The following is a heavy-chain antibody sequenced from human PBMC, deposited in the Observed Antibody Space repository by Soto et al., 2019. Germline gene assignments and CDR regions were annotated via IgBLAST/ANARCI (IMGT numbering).Heavy chain of an antibody. V-gene: IGHV1-69*12. J-gene: IGHJ4*02. CDR2: IIPIFGTA. CDR3: ARGDYYGSGSYYLVY. Sequence: QVQLVQSGAEVKKPGSSVKVSCKASGGTFSSYAISWVRQAPGQGLEWMGGIIPIFGTANYAQKFQGRVTIXXDXSXXTAYMELSSLRSEDTAVYYCARGDYYGSGSYYLVYWGQGTLVTVSS. CDR1: GGTFSSYA. D-gene: IGHD3-10*01.